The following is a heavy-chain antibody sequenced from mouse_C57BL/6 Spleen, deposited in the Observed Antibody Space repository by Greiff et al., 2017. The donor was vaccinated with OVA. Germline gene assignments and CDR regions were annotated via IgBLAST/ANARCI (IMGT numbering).Heavy chain of an antibody. CDR1: GYTFTSYW. D-gene: IGHD1-1*01. J-gene: IGHJ2*01. CDR3: ARKITTVVAPYFDY. CDR2: IYPGSGST. Sequence: QVQLKQPGAELVKPGASVKMSCKASGYTFTSYWITWVKQRPGQGLEWIGDIYPGSGSTNYNEKFKSKATLNVDTSSSTAYMQLSSLTSEDSAVYYCARKITTVVAPYFDYWGQGTTLTVSS. V-gene: IGHV1-55*01.